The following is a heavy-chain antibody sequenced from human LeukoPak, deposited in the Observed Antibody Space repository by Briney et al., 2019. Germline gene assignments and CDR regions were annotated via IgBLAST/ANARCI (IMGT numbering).Heavy chain of an antibody. CDR1: GDSISSDDYY. CDR2: IYTSGST. J-gene: IGHJ4*02. D-gene: IGHD6-19*01. Sequence: PSQTLSLTCTVSGDSISSDDYYWSWIRQPAGKGLEWIGRIYTSGSTNYNPSLKSRVTISVDTSKNQFSLKLSSVTAADTAVYYCAREVAGTPWIDYWGQGTLVTVSS. V-gene: IGHV4-61*02. CDR3: AREVAGTPWIDY.